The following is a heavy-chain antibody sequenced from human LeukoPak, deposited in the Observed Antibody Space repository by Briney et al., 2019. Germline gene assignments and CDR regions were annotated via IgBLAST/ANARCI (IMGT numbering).Heavy chain of an antibody. Sequence: GGSLRLSCAASGFTFSSYDMHWVRQATGKGLEWVSAIGTAGDTYYPDSVKGRFTISRDNSKNTLYLQMNSLRAEDTAVYYCARVVVNAFDIWGQGTMVTVSS. V-gene: IGHV3-13*01. D-gene: IGHD3-22*01. CDR1: GFTFSSYD. CDR3: ARVVVNAFDI. J-gene: IGHJ3*02. CDR2: IGTAGDT.